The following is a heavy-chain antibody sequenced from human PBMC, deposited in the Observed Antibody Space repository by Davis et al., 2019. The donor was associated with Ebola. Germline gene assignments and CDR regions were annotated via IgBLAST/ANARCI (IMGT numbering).Heavy chain of an antibody. D-gene: IGHD3-3*01. CDR2: IYYSGST. J-gene: IGHJ3*02. CDR3: ATLRFYYAFDI. Sequence: SETLSLTCTVSGGSISSYYWSWIRQPPGKGLEWIGYIYYSGSTNYNPSLKSRVTISVDTSKNQFSLKLSSVTAADTAVYYCATLRFYYAFDIWGQGTMVTVSS. V-gene: IGHV4-59*12. CDR1: GGSISSYY.